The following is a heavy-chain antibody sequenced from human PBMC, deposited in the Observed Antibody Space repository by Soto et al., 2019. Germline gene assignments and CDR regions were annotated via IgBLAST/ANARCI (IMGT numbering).Heavy chain of an antibody. J-gene: IGHJ4*02. D-gene: IGHD2-15*01. V-gene: IGHV3-21*01. CDR1: GFTFSSYS. CDR2: ISSSSSYI. Sequence: PGGSLRLSCAASGFTFSSYSMNWVRQAPGKGLEWVSSISSSSSYIYYADSVKGRFTISRDNAKNSLYLQMNSLRAEDTAVYYCARGVLGYCSGGSCYDGLGDIDYWGQGTLVTVSS. CDR3: ARGVLGYCSGGSCYDGLGDIDY.